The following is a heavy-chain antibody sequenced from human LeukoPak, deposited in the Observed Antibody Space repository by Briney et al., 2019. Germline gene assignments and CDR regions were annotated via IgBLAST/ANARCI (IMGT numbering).Heavy chain of an antibody. V-gene: IGHV1-2*02. D-gene: IGHD1-26*01. Sequence: ASVKVSCKASGYTFTDYYMHWVRQAPGQGLEWMGWIIPNSCGTNYAQKFQGRVTMTKDTSISIAYMELSRLRSDDTAVYYCARDYVSGSYRDWGQGTLVTVSS. CDR2: IIPNSCGT. CDR1: GYTFTDYY. CDR3: ARDYVSGSYRD. J-gene: IGHJ4*02.